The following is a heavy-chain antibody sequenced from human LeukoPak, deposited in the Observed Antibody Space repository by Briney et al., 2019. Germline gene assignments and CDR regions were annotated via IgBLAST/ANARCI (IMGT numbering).Heavy chain of an antibody. CDR2: IKSKTDGGTT. CDR1: GFTFSSYA. V-gene: IGHV3-15*07. D-gene: IGHD3-10*01. J-gene: IGHJ4*02. Sequence: GGSLRLSCAASGFTFSSYAMNWVRQAPGKGLEWVGRIKSKTDGGTTDYAAPVKGRFTISRDDSKNTLYLQMNSLKTEDTAVYYCTTGITMVRGVIHLIDYWGQGTLVTVSS. CDR3: TTGITMVRGVIHLIDY.